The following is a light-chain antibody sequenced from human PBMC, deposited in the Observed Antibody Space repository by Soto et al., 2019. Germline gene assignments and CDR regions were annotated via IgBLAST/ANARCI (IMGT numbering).Light chain of an antibody. Sequence: QSALTQPASVSGSPGXSXTXXXXXXXXXXXSYNLVSWYQQHPGKAPKLMIYEGSKRPSGVSNRFSGSKSGNTASLTISGLQAEDEADYYCCSYAGSSTFHVVFGGGTKLTVL. J-gene: IGLJ2*01. V-gene: IGLV2-23*03. CDR1: XXXXXSYNL. CDR3: CSYAGSSTFHVV. CDR2: EGS.